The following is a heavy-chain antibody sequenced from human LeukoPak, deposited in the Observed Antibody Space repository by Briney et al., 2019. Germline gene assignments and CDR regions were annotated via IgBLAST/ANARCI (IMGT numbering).Heavy chain of an antibody. D-gene: IGHD3-3*01. CDR2: ISSSSSTI. Sequence: PGGSLRLSCAASGFTVSSNYMNWVRQAPGKGLEWVSCISSSSSTIYYADSVKGRFTISRDNAKNSLYLQMNSLRAEDTAVYYCASHTIFGVVIRDYWGQGTLVTVSS. V-gene: IGHV3-48*01. J-gene: IGHJ4*02. CDR3: ASHTIFGVVIRDY. CDR1: GFTVSSNY.